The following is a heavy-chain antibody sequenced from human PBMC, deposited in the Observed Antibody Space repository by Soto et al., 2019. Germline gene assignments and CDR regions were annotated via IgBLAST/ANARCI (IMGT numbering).Heavy chain of an antibody. CDR1: GFTFSSYA. CDR3: AKDDGWGPQYCSGGSCYLLNAFDI. J-gene: IGHJ3*02. CDR2: ISGSGGST. V-gene: IGHV3-23*01. Sequence: VQLLESGGGLVQPGGSLRLSCAASGFTFSSYAMSWVRQAPGKGLEWVSAISGSGGSTYYADSVKGRFTISRDNSKNTLYLQMNSLRAEDTAVYYCAKDDGWGPQYCSGGSCYLLNAFDIWGQGTMVTVSS. D-gene: IGHD2-15*01.